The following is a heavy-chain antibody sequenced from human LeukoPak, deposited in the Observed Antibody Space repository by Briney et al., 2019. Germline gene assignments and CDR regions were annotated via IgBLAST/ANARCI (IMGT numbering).Heavy chain of an antibody. Sequence: ASVKVPCKASGYTFTSYYMHWVRQAPGQGLEWMGIINPSGGSTSYAQKFQGRVTMTRDTSTSTVYMELSSLRSEDTAVYYCARDGCSSTSCYVSWFDPWGQGTLVTVSS. V-gene: IGHV1-46*01. D-gene: IGHD2-2*01. CDR1: GYTFTSYY. J-gene: IGHJ5*02. CDR3: ARDGCSSTSCYVSWFDP. CDR2: INPSGGST.